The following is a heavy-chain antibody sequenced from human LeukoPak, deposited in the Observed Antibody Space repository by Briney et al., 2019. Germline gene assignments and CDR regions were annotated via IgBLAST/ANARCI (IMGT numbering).Heavy chain of an antibody. CDR3: ARGLGQWLVAGLFDP. CDR1: GYTFTSYD. Sequence: ASVKVSCKASGYTFTSYDINWVRQATGQGLEWMGWMNPNSGNTGYAQKFQGRVTMTRSTSISTAYMELSSLRSEDTAVYYCARGLGQWLVAGLFDPWGQGTLVTVSS. D-gene: IGHD6-19*01. CDR2: MNPNSGNT. J-gene: IGHJ5*02. V-gene: IGHV1-8*01.